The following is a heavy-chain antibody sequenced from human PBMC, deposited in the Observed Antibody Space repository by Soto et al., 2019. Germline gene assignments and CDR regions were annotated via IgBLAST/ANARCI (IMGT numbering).Heavy chain of an antibody. CDR3: TTSTLYCSSTSCYYLDKVYYYYMDV. J-gene: IGHJ6*03. V-gene: IGHV3-15*07. CDR1: GFTFSNAW. D-gene: IGHD2-2*01. Sequence: GGSLRLSCAASGFTFSNAWINWVRQAPGKGLEWVGRVKSKTHGGTTDYAEPVKGRFAISRDDSKNTLYLQMNSLKTEDTAAYYCTTSTLYCSSTSCYYLDKVYYYYMDVWAKGPRSPSP. CDR2: VKSKTHGGTT.